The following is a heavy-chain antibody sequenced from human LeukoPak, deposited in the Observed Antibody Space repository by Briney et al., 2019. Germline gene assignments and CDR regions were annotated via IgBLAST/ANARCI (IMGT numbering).Heavy chain of an antibody. CDR2: ISGSRSLI. V-gene: IGHV3-48*04. CDR3: ARQFRAKYNPLDH. CDR1: GFTFRDYG. D-gene: IGHD1-1*01. J-gene: IGHJ4*02. Sequence: GGSLRLSCEASGFTFRDYGMNWVRQAPGKGLEWISYISGSRSLIYYADSVRGRFTISRDNAKNSLFLQMTSLTTEDTGVFYCARQFRAKYNPLDHWGQGTLVTVSS.